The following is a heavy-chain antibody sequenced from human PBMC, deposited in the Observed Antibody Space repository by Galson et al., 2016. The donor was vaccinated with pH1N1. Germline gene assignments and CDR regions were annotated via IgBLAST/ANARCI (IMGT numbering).Heavy chain of an antibody. J-gene: IGHJ5*02. Sequence: TLSLTCTVSGASISSGYNYWNWIRQHPGKGLEWIGYIYNSGSTYYNPSLKSRLTISVDTSKNHISLHLIPVTAPDTAVYYCARGRLPEPWFDPWGQGTLVTVSS. CDR1: GASISSGYNY. D-gene: IGHD1-14*01. CDR2: IYNSGST. V-gene: IGHV4-31*03. CDR3: ARGRLPEPWFDP.